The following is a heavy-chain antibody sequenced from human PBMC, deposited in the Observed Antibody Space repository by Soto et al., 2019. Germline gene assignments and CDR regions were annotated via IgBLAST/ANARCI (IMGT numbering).Heavy chain of an antibody. Sequence: PGGSLRLSCAASGFTFSSYAMIWVRQAPGKGLEWVSVISGSGDSTYYADSVRGRFTISRDNSKNTLYLQMNSLRAEDTAVYYCAKDRDGAAAGPTKFYGMDVWGQ. CDR2: ISGSGDST. V-gene: IGHV3-23*01. CDR3: AKDRDGAAAGPTKFYGMDV. J-gene: IGHJ6*02. CDR1: GFTFSSYA. D-gene: IGHD6-13*01.